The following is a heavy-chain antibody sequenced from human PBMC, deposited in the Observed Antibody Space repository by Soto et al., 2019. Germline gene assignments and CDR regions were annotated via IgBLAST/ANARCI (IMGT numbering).Heavy chain of an antibody. J-gene: IGHJ4*02. Sequence: ASVKVSCKASGYTFTGYYLHWVRQAPGQGLEWMGWINPHSGATYSAQKFQGRVTMTRDTSISTAYLELYRLRSNDTAVYYCAKLFTLTTLPDYWGQGTLVTVSS. D-gene: IGHD4-17*01. CDR3: AKLFTLTTLPDY. CDR1: GYTFTGYY. V-gene: IGHV1-2*02. CDR2: INPHSGAT.